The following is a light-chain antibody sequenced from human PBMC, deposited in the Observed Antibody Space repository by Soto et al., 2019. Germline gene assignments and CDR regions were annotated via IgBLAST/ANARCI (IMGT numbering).Light chain of an antibody. Sequence: DIQMTQSPSSLSASVGDRVTITCRASQSISSYLNWYQQKPGKAPKLLIYAASSLQGGVPSRFSGSGSGTYFTLTISSLQPEDFATYYCQHSYSTLWTFGQGTKVEIK. CDR1: QSISSY. J-gene: IGKJ1*01. CDR2: AAS. CDR3: QHSYSTLWT. V-gene: IGKV1-39*01.